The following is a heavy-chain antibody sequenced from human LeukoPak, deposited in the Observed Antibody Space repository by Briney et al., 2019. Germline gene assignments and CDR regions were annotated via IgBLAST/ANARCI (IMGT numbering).Heavy chain of an antibody. D-gene: IGHD1-26*01. CDR3: AKDKSRVGASDPFDY. CDR2: ISGTGGST. J-gene: IGHJ4*02. CDR1: GFTFSSFA. Sequence: GGSLRLSCIASGFTFSSFAMTWVRQAPGKGLEWGSGISGTGGSTYYADSVKGRFTISRENSTNTVFLEMSSLRAEDTAIYYCAKDKSRVGASDPFDYWGQGILVTVSS. V-gene: IGHV3-23*01.